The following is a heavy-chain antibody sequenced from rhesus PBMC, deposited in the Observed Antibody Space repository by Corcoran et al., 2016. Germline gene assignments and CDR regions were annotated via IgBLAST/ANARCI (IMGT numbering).Heavy chain of an antibody. V-gene: IGHV3-136*01. D-gene: IGHD5-24*01. Sequence: EVHLEESGGDLVQPGGSMRLSCAVSGFTFRNYDMSWVRQAPGKGLEWVSHIAYSGYTVGDAEAVKCRLTIYRDNANNALSLEMNSLRAEDTATYFCARGGNSGYSFGSSEVWGRGVLVTVS. J-gene: IGHJ5-2*02. CDR3: ARGGNSGYSFGSSEV. CDR2: IAYSGYTV. CDR1: GFTFRNYD.